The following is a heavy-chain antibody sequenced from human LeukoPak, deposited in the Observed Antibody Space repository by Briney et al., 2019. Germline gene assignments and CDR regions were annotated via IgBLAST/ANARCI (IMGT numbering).Heavy chain of an antibody. CDR2: INPNSGGT. V-gene: IGHV1-2*02. J-gene: IGHJ4*02. CDR3: ARVKGPIYSGSYYGADLFDY. Sequence: ASVKVSCKASGYTFTGYYMHWVRQAPGQGLEWMGWINPNSGGTNYAQKFQGRVTMTRDTSISTAYMELSRLRSDDTAVYYCARVKGPIYSGSYYGADLFDYWGQGTLVTVSS. D-gene: IGHD1-26*01. CDR1: GYTFTGYY.